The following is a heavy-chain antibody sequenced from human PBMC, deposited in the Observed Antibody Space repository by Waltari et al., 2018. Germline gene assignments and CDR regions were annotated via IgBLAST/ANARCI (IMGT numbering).Heavy chain of an antibody. V-gene: IGHV3-7*01. CDR2: IKPDGSEK. J-gene: IGHJ4*02. CDR3: ARTGDSNAYYYFDY. CDR1: GFNFRSYW. Sequence: EVQLLESGGGLVQPGGSLRLSCAVSGFNFRSYWMSWVRQAPGKEPEWVANIKPDGSEKYYVDSVKGRLTISRDNAKNSMFLQMNSLRAEDTAVYYCARTGDSNAYYYFDYWGQGTLVTVSS. D-gene: IGHD3-22*01.